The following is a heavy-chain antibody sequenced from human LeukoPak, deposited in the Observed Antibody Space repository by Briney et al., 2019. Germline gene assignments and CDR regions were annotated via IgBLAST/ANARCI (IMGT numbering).Heavy chain of an antibody. V-gene: IGHV4-34*01. D-gene: IGHD3-22*01. CDR1: GGSFSGYY. CDR2: INHSGST. J-gene: IGHJ4*02. CDR3: ARGRRGYYDSSGGRSLGY. Sequence: PSETLSLTCAVYGGSFSGYYWSWLRQPPGKGLEWIGEINHSGSTNYNPSLKSRVTISVDTSKNQFSLKLSSVTAADTAVYYCARGRRGYYDSSGGRSLGYWGQGTLVTVSS.